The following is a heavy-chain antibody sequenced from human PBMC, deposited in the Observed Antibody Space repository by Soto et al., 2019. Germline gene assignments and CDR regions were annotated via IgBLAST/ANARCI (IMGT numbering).Heavy chain of an antibody. D-gene: IGHD1-26*01. CDR3: ARFVFRPLKGGSSLYYGMDV. Sequence: SETLSLTCTVSGGSISSYYWSWIRQPPGKGLEWIGYIYYSGSTNYNPSLKSRVTISVDTSKNQFSLKLSSVTAADTAVYYCARFVFRPLKGGSSLYYGMDVWGQGTTVTVSS. J-gene: IGHJ6*02. V-gene: IGHV4-59*01. CDR2: IYYSGST. CDR1: GGSISSYY.